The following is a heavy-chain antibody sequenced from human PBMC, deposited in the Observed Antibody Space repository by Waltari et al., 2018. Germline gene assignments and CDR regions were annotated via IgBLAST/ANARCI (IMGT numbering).Heavy chain of an antibody. J-gene: IGHJ4*02. CDR2: INHSGST. CDR1: GGSFRGYS. D-gene: IGHD6-19*01. V-gene: IGHV4-34*01. Sequence: QVQLQQWGAGLLKPSETLSLPCAVYGGSFRGYSWSWIRQPPGKGLEWIGEINHSGSTNYNPTLKSRVTISVDTSKNQFSLKLSAVTAADTAVYYCARGIAVAGAETDYWGQGTLVTVSS. CDR3: ARGIAVAGAETDY.